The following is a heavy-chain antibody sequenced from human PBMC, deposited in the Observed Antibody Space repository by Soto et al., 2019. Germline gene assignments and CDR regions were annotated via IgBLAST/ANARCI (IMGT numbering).Heavy chain of an antibody. D-gene: IGHD3-10*01. J-gene: IGHJ4*02. V-gene: IGHV3-23*01. CDR1: GFTFSSYS. CDR3: AKKVNSGPGSQYFDY. Sequence: XESLILSCAASGFTFSSYSMSWVRQVPGKGLEWVSGFRTSGDGGTTYYADSVKGRFTISRDNSKNMLFLQMNSLRAEDTAIYYCAKKVNSGPGSQYFDYWGQGTLVTVSS. CDR2: FRTSGDGGTT.